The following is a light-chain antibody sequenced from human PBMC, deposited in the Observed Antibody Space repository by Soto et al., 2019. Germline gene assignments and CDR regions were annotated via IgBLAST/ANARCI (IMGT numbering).Light chain of an antibody. Sequence: QSVLTQPPSVSGSPGQRVTVSCTGSSSNIGAGYDVHWYQQLPGTAPKLLIYGNSNRPSGVPDRFSGSKSGTSASLAITGLLAVDEADYYCQSYDSSLSGYVFGTGTKVPVL. CDR3: QSYDSSLSGYV. J-gene: IGLJ1*01. CDR2: GNS. V-gene: IGLV1-40*01. CDR1: SSNIGAGYD.